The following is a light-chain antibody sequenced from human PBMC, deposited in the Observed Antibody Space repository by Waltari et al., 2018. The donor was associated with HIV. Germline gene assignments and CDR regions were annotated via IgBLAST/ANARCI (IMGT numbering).Light chain of an antibody. V-gene: IGKV4-1*01. CDR1: RSILYSSNNQNY. J-gene: IGKJ4*01. CDR3: QQYFATPPT. Sequence: DIVMTQSPDSLAVSLGERATIKCKSSRSILYSSNNQNYLAWYQQKPGQSPKLLIYWASTRQSGVPDRFSGSGSGTDFTLTISSLQAEDVAVYSCQQYFATPPTFGGGTKVEIK. CDR2: WAS.